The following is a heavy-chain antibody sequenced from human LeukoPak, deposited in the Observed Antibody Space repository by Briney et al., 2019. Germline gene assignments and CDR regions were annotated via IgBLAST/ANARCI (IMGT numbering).Heavy chain of an antibody. CDR2: IYSGGRT. Sequence: GGSLRLSRAVSGLALSGNYVTWVPGAPGKGREWGSVIYSGGRTYYADSVKGRFTISRDSSKNTLYLQMNSLRPEDTAVYYCARDPYTSSWYWAFDIWGQGTMVTVSS. CDR1: GLALSGNY. V-gene: IGHV3-66*02. CDR3: ARDPYTSSWYWAFDI. D-gene: IGHD6-13*01. J-gene: IGHJ3*02.